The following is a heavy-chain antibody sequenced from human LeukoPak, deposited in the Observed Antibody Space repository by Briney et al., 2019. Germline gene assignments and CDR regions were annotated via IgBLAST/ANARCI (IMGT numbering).Heavy chain of an antibody. Sequence: GASVKVSCKASGYTFTGYYMHWVRQAPGQGREWMGWINPNSGGTDYAQKFQSRVTMTRDTSISTAYMELSRLRSDDTAVYYCARDFRPSTIFGGTAGYWGQGTLVTVSS. CDR2: INPNSGGT. J-gene: IGHJ4*02. D-gene: IGHD3-3*01. CDR3: ARDFRPSTIFGGTAGY. V-gene: IGHV1-2*02. CDR1: GYTFTGYY.